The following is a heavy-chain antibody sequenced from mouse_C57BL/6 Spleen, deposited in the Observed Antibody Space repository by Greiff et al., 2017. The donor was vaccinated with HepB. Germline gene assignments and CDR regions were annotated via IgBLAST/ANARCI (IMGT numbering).Heavy chain of an antibody. J-gene: IGHJ4*01. CDR2: LHPSNGGT. CDR1: GYTFTSYW. Sequence: VQLQQSGTELVKPGASVKLSCKASGYTFTSYWMHWVKQRPGQGLEWIGNLHPSNGGTNYNEKFKSKATLTVDKSSSTAYIQLSSLPPEDAAVYYCARDDDYDEGYAMDYWGQGTSVTVSS. D-gene: IGHD2-4*01. CDR3: ARDDDYDEGYAMDY. V-gene: IGHV1-53*01.